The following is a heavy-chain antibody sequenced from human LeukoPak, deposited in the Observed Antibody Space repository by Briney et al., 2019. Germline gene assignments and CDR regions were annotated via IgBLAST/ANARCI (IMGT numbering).Heavy chain of an antibody. CDR1: GGSISSYY. CDR3: AGTGSFDY. V-gene: IGHV4-59*12. CDR2: IYYSGST. D-gene: IGHD1-14*01. J-gene: IGHJ4*02. Sequence: SETLSLTCTVSGGSISSYYWSWIRQPPGKGLEWIGYIYYSGSTNYNPSLKSRVTISVDTSKNQFSLKLSSVTAADTAVYYCAGTGSFDYWGQGTLVSVSS.